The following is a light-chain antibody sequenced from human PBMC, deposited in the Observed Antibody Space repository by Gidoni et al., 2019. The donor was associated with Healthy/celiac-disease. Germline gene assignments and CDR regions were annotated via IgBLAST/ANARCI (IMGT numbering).Light chain of an antibody. CDR2: RNN. V-gene: IGLV1-47*01. Sequence: QSVLTQPPSASGTPGQRVTISGSGSSSNIGSNHVYLYQQLPGTAPKLLICRNNQRPSGVPDRFSGSKSGTSASLAISGRRSEDEADYYCAAWDGSLSGQVFGGGTKLTVL. J-gene: IGLJ3*02. CDR1: SSNIGSNH. CDR3: AAWDGSLSGQV.